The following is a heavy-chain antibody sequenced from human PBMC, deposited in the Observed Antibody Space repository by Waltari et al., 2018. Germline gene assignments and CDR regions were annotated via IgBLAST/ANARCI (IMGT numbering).Heavy chain of an antibody. Sequence: EVQLVQSGAELKKPGESLKISCEGSGYSFTRYWIGWVRQMPGKGLEWMGVIYPGDSNTRYSPSFQGQVTISVDNSITTAYLQWSSLKASDTAIYFCARQPLHSYGIRHFDYLGQGTPVTVS. CDR2: IYPGDSNT. D-gene: IGHD5-18*01. CDR1: GYSFTRYW. J-gene: IGHJ4*02. CDR3: ARQPLHSYGIRHFDY. V-gene: IGHV5-51*01.